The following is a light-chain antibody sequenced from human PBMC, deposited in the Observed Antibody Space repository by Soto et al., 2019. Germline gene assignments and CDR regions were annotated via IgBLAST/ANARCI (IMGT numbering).Light chain of an antibody. CDR3: SSYTSATTYV. CDR2: DVS. V-gene: IGLV2-14*03. CDR1: SSDVGAYNY. J-gene: IGLJ1*01. Sequence: QSALTQPASVSGSPGQSITISCTGTSSDVGAYNYDSWYQQHHPGEAPKLIIYDVSHRPSGVSNRFSCSTSGNTASLTISGLQTEDEADYYCSSYTSATTYVFGTGTKLTVL.